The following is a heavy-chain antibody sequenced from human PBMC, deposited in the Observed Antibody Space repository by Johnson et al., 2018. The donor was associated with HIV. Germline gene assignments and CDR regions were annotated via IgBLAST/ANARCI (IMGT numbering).Heavy chain of an antibody. CDR2: IDTVGDT. CDR1: GFTVSSNY. Sequence: MQLVESGGGLIQPGGSLRLSCAASGFTVSSNYMSWVRQAPGKGLEWVSEIDTVGDTYYPASVKGRFTTSRENAKNSFDLQMNSLTAGDTAVYYCSRRSTRSDGFDLWGQGTMVIVSS. V-gene: IGHV3-13*01. D-gene: IGHD2-2*01. J-gene: IGHJ3*01. CDR3: SRRSTRSDGFDL.